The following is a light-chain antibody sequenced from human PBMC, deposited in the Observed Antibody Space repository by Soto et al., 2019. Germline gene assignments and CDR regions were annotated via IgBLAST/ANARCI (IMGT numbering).Light chain of an antibody. CDR2: KAS. CDR1: QSVSSW. J-gene: IGKJ1*01. Sequence: DIQMTQSPSTLSASVGDRVTITCRASQSVSSWLAWHQQKPGKAPKLLLYKASLLEGGVPSTFSRSGSGTAFTLTVSSLQPDEFAAYYCQEYNRYSRTFGQGTKVEIK. CDR3: QEYNRYSRT. V-gene: IGKV1-5*03.